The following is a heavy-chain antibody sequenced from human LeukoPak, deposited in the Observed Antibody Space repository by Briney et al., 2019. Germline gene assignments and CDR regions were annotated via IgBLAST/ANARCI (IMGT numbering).Heavy chain of an antibody. CDR1: GGSISSYY. J-gene: IGHJ5*02. CDR2: IYYSGST. V-gene: IGHV4-59*08. Sequence: SETLSLTCTVSGGSISSYYWSWIRQPPGKGLEWVGYIYYSGSTNYNPALKSRVTISVDTSKNHFFLKLSSGAAADTAVYYCAGRVGSSSWFWFDPWGQGTLVTVSS. CDR3: AGRVGSSSWFWFDP. D-gene: IGHD6-13*01.